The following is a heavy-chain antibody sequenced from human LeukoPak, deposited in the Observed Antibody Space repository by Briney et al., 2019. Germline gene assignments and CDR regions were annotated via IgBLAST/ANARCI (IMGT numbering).Heavy chain of an antibody. V-gene: IGHV1-69*13. D-gene: IGHD2-15*01. J-gene: IGHJ4*02. Sequence: SVKVSCKASGGTFSSYAISWVRQAPGQGLEWMGGIIPIFGTANYAQKFQGRVRITADESTSTAYMELSSLRSEDTAVYYCARGGYCSGGSCYSDYWGQGTLVTVSS. CDR3: ARGGYCSGGSCYSDY. CDR2: IIPIFGTA. CDR1: GGTFSSYA.